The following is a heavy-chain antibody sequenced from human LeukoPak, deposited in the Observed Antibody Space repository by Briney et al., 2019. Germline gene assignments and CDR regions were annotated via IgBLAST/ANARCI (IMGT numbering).Heavy chain of an antibody. CDR3: AKGGKDILTGYYPAY. CDR1: GFTFSSYG. D-gene: IGHD3-9*01. V-gene: IGHV3-30*18. Sequence: GGSLRLSCAASGFTFSSYGMHWVRQAPGKGLEWVAVISYDGSNKYYADSVKGRFTISRDNSKNTLYLQMNSLRAEDTAVYYCAKGGKDILTGYYPAYWGQGTLVTVSS. J-gene: IGHJ4*02. CDR2: ISYDGSNK.